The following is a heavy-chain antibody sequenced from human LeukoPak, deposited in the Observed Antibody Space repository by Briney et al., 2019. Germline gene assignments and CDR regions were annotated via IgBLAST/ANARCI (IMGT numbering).Heavy chain of an antibody. CDR3: ARHSDVIGAI. Sequence: GESLKISCKASGYTFTHQWIGWVRQKSGSGLEWMGIIYPRDSDTRYSPSFQGHVTISADTSINTACLEWSRLEASDTGIYYCARHSDVIGAIWGQGTLVTVSS. D-gene: IGHD3-10*01. CDR2: IYPRDSDT. V-gene: IGHV5-51*01. CDR1: GYTFTHQW. J-gene: IGHJ4*02.